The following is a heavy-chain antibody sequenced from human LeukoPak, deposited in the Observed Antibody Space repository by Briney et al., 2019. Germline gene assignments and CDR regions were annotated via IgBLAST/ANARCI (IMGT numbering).Heavy chain of an antibody. D-gene: IGHD1-26*01. CDR2: TYYRSKWYN. V-gene: IGHV6-1*01. Sequence: SQTLSLTCAISGDSVSSNSVAWNWIRQSPSRGLEWLGRTYYRSKWYNDYAVSVKSRITINPDTSKNQFSLQLNPVTPEDTAVYYCAREGAMTYYGMDVWGQGTTVTVSS. CDR3: AREGAMTYYGMDV. CDR1: GDSVSSNSVA. J-gene: IGHJ6*02.